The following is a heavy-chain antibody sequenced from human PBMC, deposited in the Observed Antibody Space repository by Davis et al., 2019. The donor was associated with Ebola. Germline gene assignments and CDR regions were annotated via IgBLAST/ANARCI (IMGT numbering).Heavy chain of an antibody. CDR1: GFTFSSYE. J-gene: IGHJ6*02. CDR3: ARVDYYYYGMDV. CDR2: INHSGST. Sequence: MPGGSLRLSCAASGFTFSSYEMNWIRQPPGKGLEWIGEINHSGSTNYNPSLKSRVTISVDTSKNQFSLKLSSVTAADTAVYYCARVDYYYYGMDVWGQGTTVTVSS. V-gene: IGHV4-34*01.